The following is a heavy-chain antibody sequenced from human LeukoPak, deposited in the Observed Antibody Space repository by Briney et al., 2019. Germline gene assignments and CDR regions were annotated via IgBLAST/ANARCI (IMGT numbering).Heavy chain of an antibody. Sequence: GGSLRLSCAASGFTFSSFEMNWVRQAPGKGLEWVSYISSSGRTIYYADSVKGRFTISRDNAKNSLYLQMSRLRAEDTAVYYCARDRSYGSFNYWGQGTLVTVSS. CDR2: ISSSGRTI. CDR3: ARDRSYGSFNY. D-gene: IGHD5-18*01. CDR1: GFTFSSFE. J-gene: IGHJ4*02. V-gene: IGHV3-48*03.